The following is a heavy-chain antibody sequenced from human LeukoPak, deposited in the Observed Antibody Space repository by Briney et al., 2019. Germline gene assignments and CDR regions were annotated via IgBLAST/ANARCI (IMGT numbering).Heavy chain of an antibody. Sequence: SETLSLTCAVYGGSFSGYYWSWIRQPPGKGLEWIGEINHSGSTNYNPSLKSRFTISVDTSKNQFSLQLCSLTAADPAVYYCARIPPPALRYCSSTSCYRGAFDIWGQGTMVTVSS. D-gene: IGHD2-2*02. J-gene: IGHJ3*02. CDR3: ARIPPPALRYCSSTSCYRGAFDI. CDR2: INHSGST. CDR1: GGSFSGYY. V-gene: IGHV4-34*01.